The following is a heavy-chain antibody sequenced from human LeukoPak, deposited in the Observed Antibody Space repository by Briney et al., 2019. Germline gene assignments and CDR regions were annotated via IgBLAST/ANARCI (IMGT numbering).Heavy chain of an antibody. CDR3: ATSYYYGSGSYYIGYYFDY. CDR1: GFTFSSYA. J-gene: IGHJ4*02. CDR2: ISGSGGST. D-gene: IGHD3-10*01. V-gene: IGHV3-23*01. Sequence: GGSLRLSCAASGFTFSSYAMSWVRQAPGKGLEWVSAISGSGGSTYYADSVKGRFTISRDNAKNSLYLQMNSLRAEDTAVYYCATSYYYGSGSYYIGYYFDYWGQGTLVTVSS.